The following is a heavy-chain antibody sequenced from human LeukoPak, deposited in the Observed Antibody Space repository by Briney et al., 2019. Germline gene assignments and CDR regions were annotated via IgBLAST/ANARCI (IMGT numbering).Heavy chain of an antibody. CDR2: INHSGST. J-gene: IGHJ4*02. Sequence: SETLSLTCAVYGGSYSGYYWSRIRQPPGKGLEWIGEINHSGSTNYNPSLKSRVTISVDTSKNQFSLKLSSVTAADTAVYYCARYTRSGDYFDYWGQGTLVTVSS. D-gene: IGHD3-3*01. V-gene: IGHV4-34*01. CDR1: GGSYSGYY. CDR3: ARYTRSGDYFDY.